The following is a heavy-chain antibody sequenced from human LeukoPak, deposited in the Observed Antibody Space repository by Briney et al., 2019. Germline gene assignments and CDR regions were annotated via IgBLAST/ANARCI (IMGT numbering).Heavy chain of an antibody. Sequence: NPSETLSLTCTVSGGSISSYYWSWIRQPPGKGLEYIGYIYYSGNTNSNPSLNSRVTISVDTSKNQFSLKLSSVTAADTAVYYCARRGSGASLEYYFDLWGRGTLVTVSS. CDR1: GGSISSYY. D-gene: IGHD1-14*01. CDR3: ARRGSGASLEYYFDL. CDR2: IYYSGNT. V-gene: IGHV4-59*08. J-gene: IGHJ2*01.